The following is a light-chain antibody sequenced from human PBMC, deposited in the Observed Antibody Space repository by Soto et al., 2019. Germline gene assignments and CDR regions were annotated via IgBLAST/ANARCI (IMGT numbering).Light chain of an antibody. J-gene: IGKJ4*01. CDR1: QSVSSN. CDR2: GAS. CDR3: QQYNNWPLT. Sequence: EIVMTQSPATLSVSPGERATLSCRASQSVSSNLAWYQQTPGQAPRLLIYGASTSATGIPARFSGSGSGTEFTLTISSLQSEEFAVYYCQQYNNWPLTFGGGTKVEIK. V-gene: IGKV3-15*01.